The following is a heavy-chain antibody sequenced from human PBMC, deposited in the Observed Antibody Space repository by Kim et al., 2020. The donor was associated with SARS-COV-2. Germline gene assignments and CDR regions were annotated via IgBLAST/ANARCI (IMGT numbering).Heavy chain of an antibody. V-gene: IGHV5-51*01. Sequence: GESLKISCKGSGYSFTSYWIGWVRQMPGKGLEWMGIIYPGDSDTRYSPSFQGQVTISADKSISTAYLQWSSLKASDTAMYYCARAYCSSTSCYDYYGMDVWGQGTTVTVSS. J-gene: IGHJ6*02. CDR2: IYPGDSDT. CDR3: ARAYCSSTSCYDYYGMDV. D-gene: IGHD2-2*01. CDR1: GYSFTSYW.